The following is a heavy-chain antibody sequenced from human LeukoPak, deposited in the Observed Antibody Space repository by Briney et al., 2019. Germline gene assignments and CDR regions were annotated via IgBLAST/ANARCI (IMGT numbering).Heavy chain of an antibody. CDR1: GFTFGDFA. J-gene: IGHJ4*02. V-gene: IGHV3-49*04. Sequence: PGGSLRLSCTASGFTFGDFAMSWVRQAPGKGLEWVGSIRSKAYGGTTEYAASVKGRVTISRDDSKSIAHLQMNSLKTEDTAVYYCTRTVYYYDSSGYSYWGQGTRVTVSS. D-gene: IGHD3-22*01. CDR3: TRTVYYYDSSGYSY. CDR2: IRSKAYGGTT.